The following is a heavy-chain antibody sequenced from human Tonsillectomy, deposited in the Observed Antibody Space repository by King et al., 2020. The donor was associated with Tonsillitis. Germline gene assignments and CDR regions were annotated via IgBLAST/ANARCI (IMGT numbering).Heavy chain of an antibody. CDR2: IFPGDSDT. J-gene: IGHJ4*02. CDR3: ARHRESSGWEWLY. Sequence: VQLVEAGAEVKRPGESLKISCKASGYRFTSNWIGWVRPMPGRGRGRMGIIFPGDSDTRYSPSFQGQVTISLDKSRNTAYLQWNSLKASDSAMYYCARHRESSGWEWLYWGQGTLVTVSS. V-gene: IGHV5-51*01. D-gene: IGHD3-3*01. CDR1: GYRFTSNW.